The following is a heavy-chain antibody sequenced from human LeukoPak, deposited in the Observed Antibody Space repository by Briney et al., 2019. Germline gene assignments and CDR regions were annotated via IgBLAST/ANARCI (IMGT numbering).Heavy chain of an antibody. CDR1: GFTFSGYG. CDR3: AREISSSWYSTFDI. Sequence: GGSLRLSCEVSGFTFSGYGMHWVRQAPGKGLEWVAVISYDGTKKNYAESVKGRFTISRDNTKNSLYLQMNSLRDEDTAVYYCAREISSSWYSTFDIWGQGTMVTVSS. D-gene: IGHD6-13*01. V-gene: IGHV3-33*05. CDR2: ISYDGTKK. J-gene: IGHJ3*02.